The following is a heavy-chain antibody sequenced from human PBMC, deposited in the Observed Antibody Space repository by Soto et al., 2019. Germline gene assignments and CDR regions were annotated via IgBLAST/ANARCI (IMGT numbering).Heavy chain of an antibody. V-gene: IGHV4-31*03. CDR2: IFYSGPT. J-gene: IGHJ4*02. Sequence: QLQLQESGPGLVKPSQTLSLTCTVSVDSITSGVHYWSWIRQLPGKGLEWIGYIFYSGPTYYNPSLTSRGAISVDTSKNQFSLKLNSVTAADTAVYYCAGDRVMLTFGGASEEWGIDSWCPGTLVTVSS. CDR3: AGDRVMLTFGGASEEWGIDS. CDR1: VDSITSGVHY. D-gene: IGHD3-16*01.